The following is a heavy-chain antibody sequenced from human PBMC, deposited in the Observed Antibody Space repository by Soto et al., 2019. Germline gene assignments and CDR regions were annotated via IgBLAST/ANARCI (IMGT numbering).Heavy chain of an antibody. CDR1: GFTLSNYR. CDR2: INSRADYT. D-gene: IGHD6-6*01. V-gene: IGHV3-21*06. J-gene: IGHJ6*02. Sequence: EVQLVESGGGPVKSGQSLRLSCVASGFTLSNYRMTWVRQGPGKGLEWVSSINSRADYTHYTESVKGRFTISRDNAKNSVYLHMNSLRAEDAAVYYCGREKEDEGSSSLRVYYGVGVWGQGTTVIVSS. CDR3: GREKEDEGSSSLRVYYGVGV.